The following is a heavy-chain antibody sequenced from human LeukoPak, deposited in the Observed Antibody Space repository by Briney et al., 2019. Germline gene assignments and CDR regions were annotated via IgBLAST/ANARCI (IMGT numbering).Heavy chain of an antibody. CDR1: VFTFSSYA. Sequence: GGSLRLSCAASVFTFSSYAISCGRPAPERGLWWVSAISGRGGSAYYADSVKGRLTISRDNSKNTLYLQMNSLRAEDTAVYYCAGGVVVISLFGYWGQGTLVTVSS. V-gene: IGHV3-23*01. CDR2: ISGRGGSA. J-gene: IGHJ4*02. D-gene: IGHD3-22*01. CDR3: AGGVVVISLFGY.